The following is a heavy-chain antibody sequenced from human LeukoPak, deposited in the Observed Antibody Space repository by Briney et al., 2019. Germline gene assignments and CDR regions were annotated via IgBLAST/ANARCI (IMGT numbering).Heavy chain of an antibody. CDR2: IYYSGST. CDR1: GGSISSGGYS. D-gene: IGHD6-6*01. V-gene: IGHV4-30-4*07. CDR3: ARARSSSSNDGGAFDP. J-gene: IGHJ5*02. Sequence: SETLSLTCTVSGGSISSGGYSWSWIRQPPGKGLEWIGYIYYSGSTYYNPSLKSRVTISVDTSKNQFSLKLSSVTAADTAVCYCARARSSSSNDGGAFDPWGQGTLVTVSS.